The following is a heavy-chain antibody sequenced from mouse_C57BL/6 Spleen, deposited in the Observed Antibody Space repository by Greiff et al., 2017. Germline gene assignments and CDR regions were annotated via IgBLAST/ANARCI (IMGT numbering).Heavy chain of an antibody. D-gene: IGHD2-5*01. CDR2: IDPSDSET. V-gene: IGHV1-52*01. CDR3: ARGNYRNSYVDY. J-gene: IGHJ2*01. CDR1: GYTFTSYW. Sequence: QVQLQQPGAELVRPGSSVKLSCKASGYTFTSYWMHWVKQRPIQGLEWIGNIDPSDSETHYNQKFKDKATLTVDKSSSTAYMHLSSLTSEDSAVYYCARGNYRNSYVDYWGQGTTLTVSS.